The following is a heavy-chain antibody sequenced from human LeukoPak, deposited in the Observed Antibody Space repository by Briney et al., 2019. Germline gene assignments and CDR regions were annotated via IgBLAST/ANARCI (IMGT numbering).Heavy chain of an antibody. CDR1: GFTFSSYS. Sequence: GGSLRLSCAASGFTFSSYSMNWVRQAPGKGLEWVSSISSSSSSYIYYADSVKGRFTISRDNAKNSLYLQMNSLRAEDTAVYYCARDAGPNPDFDYWGQGTLVTVSS. J-gene: IGHJ4*02. CDR2: ISSSSSSYI. D-gene: IGHD6-13*01. V-gene: IGHV3-21*01. CDR3: ARDAGPNPDFDY.